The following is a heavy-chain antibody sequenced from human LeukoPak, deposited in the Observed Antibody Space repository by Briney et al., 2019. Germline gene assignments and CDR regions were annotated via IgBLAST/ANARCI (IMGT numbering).Heavy chain of an antibody. V-gene: IGHV3-30-3*02. CDR3: AKRVVTGGAHYYGMDV. CDR1: GFTFSSYA. CDR2: ISYDGSNK. D-gene: IGHD2/OR15-2a*01. J-gene: IGHJ6*02. Sequence: GGSLRLSCAASGFTFSSYAMHWVRQAPGKGLEWVAVISYDGSNKYYADSVKGRFIISRDNSKNTLYLQMNGLRAEDTAIYYCAKRVVTGGAHYYGMDVWGQGTTVTVSS.